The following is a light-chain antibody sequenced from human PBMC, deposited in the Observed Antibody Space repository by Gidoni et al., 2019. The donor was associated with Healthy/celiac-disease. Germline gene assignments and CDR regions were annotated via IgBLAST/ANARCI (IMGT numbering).Light chain of an antibody. CDR3: QQYYSTLLT. V-gene: IGKV4-1*01. CDR1: QSVLYSSNNKNY. CDR2: WAS. J-gene: IGKJ4*01. Sequence: DIVMNQSPDSLAVSLGERATINCKSSQSVLYSSNNKNYLAWYQQKPGQPPKLLIYWASTRESGVPDRFSGSGSGTDFTLTISSLQAEDVAVYYCQQYYSTLLTFXGXTKVEIK.